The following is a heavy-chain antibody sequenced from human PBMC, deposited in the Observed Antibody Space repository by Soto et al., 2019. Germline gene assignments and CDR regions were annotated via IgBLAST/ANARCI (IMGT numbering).Heavy chain of an antibody. CDR1: GFTFDDYA. D-gene: IGHD2-15*01. J-gene: IGHJ4*02. V-gene: IGHV3-9*01. CDR2: ISWNSGSI. CDR3: AKSRRMAASVYFDY. Sequence: VQLVESGGGLVQPGRSLRLSCAASGFTFDDYAMHWVRQAPGKGLEWVSGISWNSGSIGYADSVKGRFTISRDNAKNSLYLQMNSLRAEDTALYYCAKSRRMAASVYFDYWGQGTLVTVSS.